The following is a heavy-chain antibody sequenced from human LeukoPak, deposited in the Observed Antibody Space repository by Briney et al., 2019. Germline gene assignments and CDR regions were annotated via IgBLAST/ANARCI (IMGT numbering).Heavy chain of an antibody. Sequence: GGSLRLSCAASGFTFSGYWMHWVRQAPGKGLEWVSAISGSGGSTYYADSVKGRFTISRDNSKNTLYLQMNSLRAEDTAVYYCAKDTSKYCSSTSCPRGDYWGQGTLVTVSS. D-gene: IGHD2-2*01. CDR2: ISGSGGST. CDR1: GFTFSGYW. CDR3: AKDTSKYCSSTSCPRGDY. V-gene: IGHV3-23*01. J-gene: IGHJ4*02.